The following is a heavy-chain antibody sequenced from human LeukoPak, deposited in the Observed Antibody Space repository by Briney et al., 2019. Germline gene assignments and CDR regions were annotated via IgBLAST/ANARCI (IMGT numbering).Heavy chain of an antibody. CDR1: GFTFSSYS. V-gene: IGHV3-48*04. CDR3: ARDLINASGDY. J-gene: IGHJ4*02. Sequence: GGSLRLSCAASGFTFSSYSMNWVRQAPGKGLEWVSYISSSSSTIYYADSVKGRFTISRDNAKNSLYLQMNSLRAEDTAVYYCARDLINASGDYWGQGTLVTVSS. D-gene: IGHD3-10*01. CDR2: ISSSSSTI.